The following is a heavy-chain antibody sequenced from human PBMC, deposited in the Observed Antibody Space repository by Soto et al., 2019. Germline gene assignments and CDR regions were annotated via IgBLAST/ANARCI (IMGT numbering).Heavy chain of an antibody. V-gene: IGHV1-69*06. CDR2: IIPIFGTA. D-gene: IGHD2-8*01. J-gene: IGHJ4*02. CDR3: ARGYCTNGVCHEAASEPGPLDY. CDR1: GGTFSSYA. Sequence: GASVKVSCKASGGTFSSYAISWVRQAPGQGLEWMGGIIPIFGTANYAQKFQGRVTITADKSTSTAYMELSSLRSEDTAVYYCARGYCTNGVCHEAASEPGPLDYWGQGTLVTVSS.